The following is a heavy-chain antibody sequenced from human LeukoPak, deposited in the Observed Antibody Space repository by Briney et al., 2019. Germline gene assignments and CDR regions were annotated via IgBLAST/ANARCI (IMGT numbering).Heavy chain of an antibody. CDR1: GYSISSGYY. CDR2: IYHSGST. Sequence: PSETLSLTCTVSGYSISSGYYWGWIRQPPGKGLEWIGSIYHSGSTYYNPSLKSRVTISVDTSKNQFSLKLSSVTAADTAVYYCARDWELRGGYWFDPWGQGTLVTVSS. CDR3: ARDWELRGGYWFDP. D-gene: IGHD1-26*01. J-gene: IGHJ5*02. V-gene: IGHV4-38-2*02.